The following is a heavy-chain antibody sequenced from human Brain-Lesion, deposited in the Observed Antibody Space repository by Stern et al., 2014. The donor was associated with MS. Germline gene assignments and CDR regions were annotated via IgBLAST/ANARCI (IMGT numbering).Heavy chain of an antibody. J-gene: IGHJ3*02. Sequence: EVQLVQSGAEVKKPGESLKISCKGSGYRFDNYWIGWVRQKPGKGLEWMGIIDTADADTRYSPSLQGQVTISADKSISTVYLQWSSLKASDTAMYYCARTYSSGWYGGHAFDIWGQGTMVTVSS. V-gene: IGHV5-51*01. CDR1: GYRFDNYW. D-gene: IGHD6-19*01. CDR3: ARTYSSGWYGGHAFDI. CDR2: IDTADADT.